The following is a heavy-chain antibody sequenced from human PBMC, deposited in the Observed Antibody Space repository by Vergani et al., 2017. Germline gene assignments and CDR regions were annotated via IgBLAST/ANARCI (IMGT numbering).Heavy chain of an antibody. V-gene: IGHV3-30*01. J-gene: IGHJ6*02. D-gene: IGHD2-2*01. Sequence: QVQLVESGGGVVQPGRSLRLSCAASGFTFSSYAMHWVRQAPGKGLEWVAVISYDGSNKYYADSVKGRFTISRDNSKNTLYLQMNSLRAEDTAVYYCARDQYVYYYYYGMDVWGQGTTVTVSS. CDR3: ARDQYVYYYYYGMDV. CDR1: GFTFSSYA. CDR2: ISYDGSNK.